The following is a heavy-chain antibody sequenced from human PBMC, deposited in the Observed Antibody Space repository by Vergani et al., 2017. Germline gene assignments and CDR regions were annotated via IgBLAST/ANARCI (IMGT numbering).Heavy chain of an antibody. Sequence: EVQLVESGGGLVKPGGSLRLSCAASGFTFSSYSMNWVRQAPGKGLEWVSSISSSSSYIYYADSVKGRCTISRDNAKNSLYLQMNSLRAEDTAVYYCAKDRGIAAAGLGYFDYWGQGTLVTVSS. CDR2: ISSSSSYI. D-gene: IGHD6-13*01. V-gene: IGHV3-21*01. CDR1: GFTFSSYS. J-gene: IGHJ4*02. CDR3: AKDRGIAAAGLGYFDY.